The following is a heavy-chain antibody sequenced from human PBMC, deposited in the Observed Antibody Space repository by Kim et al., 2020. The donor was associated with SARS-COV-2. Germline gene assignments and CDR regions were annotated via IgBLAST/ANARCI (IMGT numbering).Heavy chain of an antibody. Sequence: SVKVSCKASGGTFSSYAISWVRQAPGQGLEWMGRIIPILGIANYAQKFQGRVTITADKSTSTAYMELSSLRSEDTAVYYCARVRALNYGSGNEYFDYWGQGTLVTVSS. D-gene: IGHD3-10*01. CDR1: GGTFSSYA. CDR2: IIPILGIA. J-gene: IGHJ4*02. CDR3: ARVRALNYGSGNEYFDY. V-gene: IGHV1-69*04.